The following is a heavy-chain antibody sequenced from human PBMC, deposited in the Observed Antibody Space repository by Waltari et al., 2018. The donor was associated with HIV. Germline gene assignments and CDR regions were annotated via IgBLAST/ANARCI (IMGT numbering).Heavy chain of an antibody. Sequence: QVQLVQSGSELKKPGASVKVSCKASGYTFTSYAMNWVRQAPGQGLEWMGWINTNTGNPTYAQGFTGRFVFSLDTSVSTAYLQISSLKAEDTAVYYCARGKERQYYDILTGYYISDYWGQGTLVTVSS. CDR2: INTNTGNP. J-gene: IGHJ4*02. CDR1: GYTFTSYA. D-gene: IGHD3-9*01. V-gene: IGHV7-4-1*02. CDR3: ARGKERQYYDILTGYYISDY.